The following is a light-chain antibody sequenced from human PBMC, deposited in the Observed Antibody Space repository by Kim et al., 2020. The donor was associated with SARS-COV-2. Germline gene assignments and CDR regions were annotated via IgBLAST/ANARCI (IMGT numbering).Light chain of an antibody. J-gene: IGKJ5*01. CDR1: QSVSSS. Sequence: PGEGATISCRTSQSVSSSLAWYQQKPGQPPRLLIYGASKRATGAPARFSGSGSGTEFTLTISSLQSEDFAVYYCHQYYNWPSFGQGTRLEIK. CDR2: GAS. V-gene: IGKV3-15*01. CDR3: HQYYNWPS.